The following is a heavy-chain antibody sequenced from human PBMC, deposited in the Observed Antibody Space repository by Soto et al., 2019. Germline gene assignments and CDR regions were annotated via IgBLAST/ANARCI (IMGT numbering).Heavy chain of an antibody. Sequence: SETLSLTCTVSGGSISRYYCSWIRQPAGKGLEWIGRIYTSGSTNYNPSLKSRVTMSVDTSKNQFSLKLSSVTAADTAVYYCAREMALLWFGELSNNYYYGMDVWGQGTTVTVSS. J-gene: IGHJ6*02. V-gene: IGHV4-4*07. CDR1: GGSISRYY. CDR3: AREMALLWFGELSNNYYYGMDV. CDR2: IYTSGST. D-gene: IGHD3-10*01.